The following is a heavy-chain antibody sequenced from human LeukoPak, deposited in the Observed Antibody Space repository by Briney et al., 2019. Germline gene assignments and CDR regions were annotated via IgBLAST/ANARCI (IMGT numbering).Heavy chain of an antibody. CDR2: INHSGST. J-gene: IGHJ4*02. CDR1: GGSFSGYY. CDR3: ATTYYDFWSGYYPTDY. V-gene: IGHV4-34*01. Sequence: PSETLSLTCAVYGGSFSGYYWSWIRQPPGKGLEWMGEINHSGSTNYNPSLKSRVTISVDTSKTQFSLKLSSVTAADTAVYYCATTYYDFWSGYYPTDYWGQGTLVTVSS. D-gene: IGHD3-3*01.